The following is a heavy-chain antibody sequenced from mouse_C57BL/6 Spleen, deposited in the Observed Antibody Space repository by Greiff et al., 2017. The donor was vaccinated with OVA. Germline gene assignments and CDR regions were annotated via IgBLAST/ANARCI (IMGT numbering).Heavy chain of an antibody. J-gene: IGHJ3*01. CDR1: GFTFSSSG. V-gene: IGHV5-6*01. CDR2: ISSGGSYT. Sequence: EVQLVESGGDLVKPGGSLKLSCAASGFTFSSSGMSWVRQTPDKRLEWVATISSGGSYTYYPDSVKGRFTISRDNAKNTLYLQMSSLKSEDTAMYYCARQGGAYWGQGTLVTVSA. CDR3: ARQGGAY.